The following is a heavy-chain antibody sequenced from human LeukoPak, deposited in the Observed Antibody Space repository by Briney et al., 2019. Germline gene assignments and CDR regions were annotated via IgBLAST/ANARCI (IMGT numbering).Heavy chain of an antibody. V-gene: IGHV4-59*08. Sequence: TSETLSLTCTVSGGSISSYYWSWIRQPPGKGLEWIGYIYYSGGTNYNPSLKSRVTISVDTSKNQFSLKLSSVTAADTAVYYCARLGGAQYYDFWSGYSNWFDPWGQGTLVTVSS. CDR1: GGSISSYY. CDR3: ARLGGAQYYDFWSGYSNWFDP. J-gene: IGHJ5*02. D-gene: IGHD3-3*01. CDR2: IYYSGGT.